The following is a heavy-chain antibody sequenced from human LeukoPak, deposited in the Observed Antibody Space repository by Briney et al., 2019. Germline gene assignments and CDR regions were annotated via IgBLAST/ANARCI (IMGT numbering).Heavy chain of an antibody. CDR3: AIASIEDSSSSDQPYYYYYMDV. CDR1: GGSISSGSYY. V-gene: IGHV4-61*02. Sequence: RSSETLSLTCTVSGGSISSGSYYWSWIRQPAGKGLEWIGRIYTSGSTNYNPSLKSRVTISVDTSKNQFSLKLSSVTAADTAVYYCAIASIEDSSSSDQPYYYYYMDVWGKGTTVTVSS. CDR2: IYTSGST. J-gene: IGHJ6*03. D-gene: IGHD6-6*01.